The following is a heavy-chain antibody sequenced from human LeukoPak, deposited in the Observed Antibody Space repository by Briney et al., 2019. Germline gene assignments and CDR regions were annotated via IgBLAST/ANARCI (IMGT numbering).Heavy chain of an antibody. CDR2: ISYDGSNK. V-gene: IGHV3-30*18. CDR1: GFTFSSYG. J-gene: IGHJ4*02. CDR3: AKERTIEGNVGFDY. Sequence: PGGSLRLSCAASGFTFSSYGMHWVRQAPGKGLEWVAVISYDGSNKYYADSVKGRFTISRDNSKNTLYLQMNSLRAEDTAVYYCAKERTIEGNVGFDYWGQGTLVTVSS. D-gene: IGHD1-26*01.